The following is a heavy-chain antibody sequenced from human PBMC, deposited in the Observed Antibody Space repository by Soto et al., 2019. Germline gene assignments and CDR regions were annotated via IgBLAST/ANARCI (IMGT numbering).Heavy chain of an antibody. CDR2: ISSSGSTI. Sequence: PGGSLRLSCAASGFTFSDYYMSWIRQTPGKGLEWVSYISSSGSTIYYADSVKGRFTIFRDNDMNSLYLQMNSLRAEDTAVYYCARDKPRGGVAVAGRVLAYWGQGTLVTVSS. D-gene: IGHD6-13*01. CDR3: ARDKPRGGVAVAGRVLAY. CDR1: GFTFSDYY. J-gene: IGHJ4*02. V-gene: IGHV3-11*01.